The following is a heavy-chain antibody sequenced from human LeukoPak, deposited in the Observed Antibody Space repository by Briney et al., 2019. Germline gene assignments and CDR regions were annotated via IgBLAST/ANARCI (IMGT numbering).Heavy chain of an antibody. CDR2: ISYDGSNK. J-gene: IGHJ4*02. CDR3: ARGRAAARPNYFDY. V-gene: IGHV3-30-3*01. CDR1: GFTFSSYA. Sequence: PGRSLRLSCAASGFTFSSYAMHWVRQAPGKGLEWVAVISYDGSNKYYADSVKGRFTISRDNSKNTLYLQMNSLRAEDTAVYYCARGRAAARPNYFDYWGQGTLVTVSS. D-gene: IGHD6-6*01.